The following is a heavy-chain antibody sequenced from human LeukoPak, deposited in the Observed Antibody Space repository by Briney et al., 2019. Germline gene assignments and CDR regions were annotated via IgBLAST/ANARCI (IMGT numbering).Heavy chain of an antibody. CDR1: GFNFSSYA. CDR3: ATYGSGTYSAY. J-gene: IGHJ4*02. D-gene: IGHD3-10*01. V-gene: IGHV3-23*01. Sequence: GGSLRLSCAASGFNFSSYAMSWVRQAPGKGLEWVSAISGSGGSTCYADSVKGRFTISRDNAKNTLYLQMNSLRGEDTAVYYCATYGSGTYSAYWGQGTLVTVSP. CDR2: ISGSGGST.